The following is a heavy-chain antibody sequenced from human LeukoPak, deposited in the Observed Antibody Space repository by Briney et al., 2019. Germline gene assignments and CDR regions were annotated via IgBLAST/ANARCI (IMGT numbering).Heavy chain of an antibody. CDR2: INPNSGGT. D-gene: IGHD2-2*02. J-gene: IGHJ6*02. CDR1: GYXFTAFY. V-gene: IGHV1-2*02. Sequence: ASVKVSCKTSGYXFTAFYIHWVRQAPGQGLEWMGWINPNSGGTNYAQKFQGRVTMTRDTSISTAYMELSRLRSDDTAVYYCARDKVVPAAIPPYGMDVWGQGTTVTVSS. CDR3: ARDKVVPAAIPPYGMDV.